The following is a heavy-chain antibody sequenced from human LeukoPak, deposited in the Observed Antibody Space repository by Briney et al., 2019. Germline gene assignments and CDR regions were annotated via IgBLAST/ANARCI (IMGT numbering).Heavy chain of an antibody. D-gene: IGHD2-2*01. CDR2: IYYTGSA. V-gene: IGHV4-59*01. J-gene: IGHJ4*02. Sequence: PSETLSLTCTVSGDSLRSYYWTWIRQPPGKGLEWTGYIYYTGSANYNPSLKSRVTISVDTSKNQFSLKLTSVTAADTAVYYCARGQPYQPLPVDYWGQGTLVTVSS. CDR1: GDSLRSYY. CDR3: ARGQPYQPLPVDY.